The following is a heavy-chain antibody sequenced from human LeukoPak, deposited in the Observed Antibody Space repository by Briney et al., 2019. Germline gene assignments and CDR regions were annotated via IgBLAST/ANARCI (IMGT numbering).Heavy chain of an antibody. D-gene: IGHD3-10*01. CDR1: GFPFSSYD. Sequence: GGSLRLSCAASGFPFSSYDMHWVRQATGKGLEWVSAIGTAGDTYYPGSVKGRFTISRDNAKNSLYLQMNSLRAEDTAVYYCARDAIWFGELSSFYYYGMDVWGQGTTVTVSS. CDR3: ARDAIWFGELSSFYYYGMDV. V-gene: IGHV3-13*01. J-gene: IGHJ6*02. CDR2: IGTAGDT.